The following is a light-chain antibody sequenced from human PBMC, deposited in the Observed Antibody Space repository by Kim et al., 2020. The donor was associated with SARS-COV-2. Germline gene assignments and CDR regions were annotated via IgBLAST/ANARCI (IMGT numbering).Light chain of an antibody. CDR2: AAS. CDR3: HMYNSAPWT. V-gene: IGKV1-27*01. J-gene: IGKJ1*01. CDR1: QGIRNY. Sequence: DIQMTQSPSSLSASVGDRVTITCRASQGIRNYLAWYQQKPGKGPKLLIYAASTLQSGVPSRFSGSGSGTDFTLTISSLQPEDVATYYCHMYNSAPWTFGQGTKVDIK.